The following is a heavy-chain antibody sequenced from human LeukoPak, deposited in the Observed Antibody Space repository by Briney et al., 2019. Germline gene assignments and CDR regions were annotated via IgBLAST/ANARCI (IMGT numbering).Heavy chain of an antibody. Sequence: GASVKVSCKASGYTFTGYYMHWVRQAPGQGLEWMGWINPNSGGTNYAQKFQGRVTMTRDTSISTAYMELSRLRSDDTAVYYCAREGTYYYDSSGYYFGRDAFDIWGQGTMVTVSS. J-gene: IGHJ3*02. CDR1: GYTFTGYY. CDR2: INPNSGGT. CDR3: AREGTYYYDSSGYYFGRDAFDI. D-gene: IGHD3-22*01. V-gene: IGHV1-2*02.